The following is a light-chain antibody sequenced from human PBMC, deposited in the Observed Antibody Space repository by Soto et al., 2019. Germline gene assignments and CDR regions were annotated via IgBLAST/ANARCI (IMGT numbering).Light chain of an antibody. CDR3: SSYTSSRTLV. J-gene: IGLJ2*01. CDR1: SSDVGGYKY. CDR2: DVS. Sequence: QSALTQPASVSGSPGQSITISCTGTSSDVGGYKYASWYQQHPGKAPKLMIYDVSNRPSGVSNRFSGSKSGNTASLTISGLQAEDEADYYCSSYTSSRTLVFGGGTKLTVL. V-gene: IGLV2-14*01.